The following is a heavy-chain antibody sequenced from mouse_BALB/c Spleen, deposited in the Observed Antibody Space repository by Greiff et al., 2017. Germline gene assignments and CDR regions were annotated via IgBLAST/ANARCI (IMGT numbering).Heavy chain of an antibody. Sequence: QVQLQQSGAELARPGASVKMSCKASGYTFTSYTMHWVKQRPGQGLEWIGYINPSSGYTNYNQKFKDKATLTADQSSSTAYMQLSSLTSEDSAVYYCARRNDYDGYYYAMDYWGQGTSVTVSS. V-gene: IGHV1-4*01. CDR2: INPSSGYT. CDR3: ARRNDYDGYYYAMDY. D-gene: IGHD2-4*01. CDR1: GYTFTSYT. J-gene: IGHJ4*01.